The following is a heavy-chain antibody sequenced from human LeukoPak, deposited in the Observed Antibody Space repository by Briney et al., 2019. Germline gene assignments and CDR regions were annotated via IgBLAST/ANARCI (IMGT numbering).Heavy chain of an antibody. V-gene: IGHV1-8*01. CDR1: GYTHTSYD. CDR2: MNFNSGNT. CDR3: ARSGGYWPFDY. Sequence: ASVKVSCKTSGYTHTSYDINWVRQATGQGLEWMGWMNFNSGNTGYAQKFQGRVTMTRSTSMSTAYMELSSLTSDDTAVYYCARSGGYWPFDYWGQGTLVTVSS. D-gene: IGHD6-19*01. J-gene: IGHJ4*02.